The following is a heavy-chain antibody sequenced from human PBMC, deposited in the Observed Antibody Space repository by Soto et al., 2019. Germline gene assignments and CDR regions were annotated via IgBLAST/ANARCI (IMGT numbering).Heavy chain of an antibody. J-gene: IGHJ2*01. V-gene: IGHV3-13*01. Sequence: DVQLVESGGGLVQPGGSLRLSCEASGFTFSGYDMHWVRQAAGERLEWVSAIATSGNTYYAGSVKGRFTISRENAKNSLYLQINNVRAGDTAVYYCAREYGDWGYWYFDLWGRVTLVTVSS. D-gene: IGHD4-17*01. CDR1: GFTFSGYD. CDR2: IATSGNT. CDR3: AREYGDWGYWYFDL.